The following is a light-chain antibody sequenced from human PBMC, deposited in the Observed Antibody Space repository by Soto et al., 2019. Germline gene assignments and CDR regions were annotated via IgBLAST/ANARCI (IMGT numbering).Light chain of an antibody. CDR1: QSVSTW. J-gene: IGKJ1*01. CDR3: QQYNSYSPT. V-gene: IGKV1-5*01. CDR2: DAS. Sequence: DIQMTQSPSSLSASVGDTVTITCRASQSVSTWLAWYQQRAGKAPKLLIYDASSIESGVPSRCRGFGSGTELTITIRSLQPEDSATYYCQQYNSYSPTFGQGTKVEV.